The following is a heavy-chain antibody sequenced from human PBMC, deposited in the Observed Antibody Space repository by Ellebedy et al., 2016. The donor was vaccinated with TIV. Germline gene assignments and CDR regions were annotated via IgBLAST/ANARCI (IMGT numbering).Heavy chain of an antibody. D-gene: IGHD5-12*01. CDR3: ARDGYSGQDVKTPDQ. V-gene: IGHV3-33*01. CDR2: IWHDGSDS. J-gene: IGHJ4*02. CDR1: GFTFSCCG. Sequence: GESLKISCAASGFTFSCCGMHWVRQAPGKGLEWVAIIWHDGSDSYYGDSVKGRFTVSRDNSKNMVYLQMNSLRAEDTAVYYCARDGYSGQDVKTPDQWGQGTLVTVSS.